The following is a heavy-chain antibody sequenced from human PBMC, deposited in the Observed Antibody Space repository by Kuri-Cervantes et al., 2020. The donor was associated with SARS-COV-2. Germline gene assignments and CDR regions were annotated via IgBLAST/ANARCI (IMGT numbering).Heavy chain of an antibody. CDR3: ARDVGYGGSSELDITYFDC. CDR1: GGTFSSYA. Sequence: SVKVSCKASGGTFSSYAVSWVRQAPGQGLEWMGGIIPIFGTPSYAQRFEGRVTITADEPTSTVYMEMSSLTLEDTAVYFCARDVGYGGSSELDITYFDCWGQGTLVTVSS. D-gene: IGHD4-23*01. V-gene: IGHV1-69*13. CDR2: IIPIFGTP. J-gene: IGHJ4*02.